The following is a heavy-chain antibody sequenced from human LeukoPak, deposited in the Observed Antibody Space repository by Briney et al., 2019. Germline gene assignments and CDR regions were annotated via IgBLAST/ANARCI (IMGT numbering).Heavy chain of an antibody. CDR2: ISSSGST. CDR3: AIDHDSSGYQYGARNDL. CDR1: GGSISSNSYY. J-gene: IGHJ5*02. D-gene: IGHD3-22*01. Sequence: PSETLSLTCTVSGGSISSNSYYWSWIRQPAGKGLEWIGRISSSGSTNYNPSLKSRLTISIDTSKSQFSLKLSSVTAADTAVYYCAIDHDSSGYQYGARNDLWGQGTLVTVSS. V-gene: IGHV4-61*02.